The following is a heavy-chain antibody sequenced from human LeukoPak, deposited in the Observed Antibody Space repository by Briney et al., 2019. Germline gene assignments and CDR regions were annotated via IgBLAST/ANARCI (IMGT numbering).Heavy chain of an antibody. CDR1: GYTFTSYY. CDR3: ARTTAAAGTSWFDY. Sequence: ASVKVSCKASGYTFTSYYMHWVRQAPGQGLEWMGIINPSGGITTYAQKFQGRVTMTKHTSTTTVYMDLYSLTSEDTAIYYCARTTAAAGTSWFDYWGQGTLVTVSS. J-gene: IGHJ4*02. D-gene: IGHD6-13*01. CDR2: INPSGGIT. V-gene: IGHV1-46*01.